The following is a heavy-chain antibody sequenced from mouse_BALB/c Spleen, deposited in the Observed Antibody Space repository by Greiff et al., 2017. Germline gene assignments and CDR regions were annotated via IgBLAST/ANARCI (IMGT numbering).Heavy chain of an antibody. J-gene: IGHJ3*01. V-gene: IGHV3-2*02. CDR3: ARESIYYGNYGFAY. D-gene: IGHD2-1*01. CDR2: ISYSGST. Sequence: VQLQQSGPGLVKPSQSLSLTCTVTGYSITSDYAWNWIRQFPGNKLEWMGYISYSGSTSYNPSLKSRISITRDTSKNQFFLQLNSVTTEDTATYYCARESIYYGNYGFAYWGQGTLVTVSA. CDR1: GYSITSDYA.